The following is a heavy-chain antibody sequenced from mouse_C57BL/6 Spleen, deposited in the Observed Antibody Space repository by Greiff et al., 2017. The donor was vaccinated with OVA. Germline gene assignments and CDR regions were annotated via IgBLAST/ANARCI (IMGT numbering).Heavy chain of an antibody. Sequence: EVKVEESGGGLVQPGGSMKLSCVASGFTFSNYWMNWVRQPPEKGLEWVAQIRLKSDNYATHYAESVKGRFTISRDDSKSSVYLQMNNLRAEDTGIYYCTEDYGNPFAYWGQGTLVTVSA. CDR1: GFTFSNYW. V-gene: IGHV6-3*01. J-gene: IGHJ3*01. D-gene: IGHD2-1*01. CDR3: TEDYGNPFAY. CDR2: IRLKSDNYAT.